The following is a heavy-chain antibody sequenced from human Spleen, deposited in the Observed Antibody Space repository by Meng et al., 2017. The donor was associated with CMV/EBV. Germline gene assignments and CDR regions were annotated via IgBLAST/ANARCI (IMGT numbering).Heavy chain of an antibody. J-gene: IGHJ5*02. D-gene: IGHD6-19*01. CDR1: GGTFSTYT. CDR2: IIPIVGIP. Sequence: SVKVSCKASGGTFSTYTITWVRQAPGQGLEWMGRIIPIVGIPKYAQKFQGRVTITADKSTSTAYMDLSRLRSEDTAVYYCARDLAVPGGWFDPWGQGTLVTVS. CDR3: ARDLAVPGGWFDP. V-gene: IGHV1-69*04.